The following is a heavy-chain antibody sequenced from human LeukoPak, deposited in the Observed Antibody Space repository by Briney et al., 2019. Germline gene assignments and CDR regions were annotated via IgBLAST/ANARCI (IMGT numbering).Heavy chain of an antibody. CDR2: INHSEST. D-gene: IGHD3-22*01. Sequence: PSETLSLTCAVYGGSFSGYYWSWIRQPPGKGLEWIGEINHSESTNYNPSLKSRVTISVDTSKNQFSLKLSSVTAADTAVYYCARGDSGYFDYWGQGTLVTVSS. CDR1: GGSFSGYY. J-gene: IGHJ4*02. CDR3: ARGDSGYFDY. V-gene: IGHV4-34*01.